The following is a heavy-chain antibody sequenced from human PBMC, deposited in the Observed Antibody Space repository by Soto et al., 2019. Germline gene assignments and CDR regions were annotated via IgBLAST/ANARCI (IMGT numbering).Heavy chain of an antibody. CDR3: AKDRGDGDSLWRYGMDV. D-gene: IGHD6-13*01. CDR2: ISWNSGSI. V-gene: IGHV3-9*01. Sequence: GGSLRLSCAASGFTFDDYAMHWVRQAPGKGLEWVSGISWNSGSIGYADSVKGRFTISRDNAKNSLYLQMNSLRAEDTALYYCAKDRGDGDSLWRYGMDVWGQGTTVTV. CDR1: GFTFDDYA. J-gene: IGHJ6*02.